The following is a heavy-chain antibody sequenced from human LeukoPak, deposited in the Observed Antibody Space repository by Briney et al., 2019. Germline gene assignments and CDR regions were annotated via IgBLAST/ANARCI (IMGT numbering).Heavy chain of an antibody. CDR2: IKQDGSEK. V-gene: IGHV3-7*04. Sequence: GGSLRLSCAASGFTFSSFWMSWVRQAPGKGLEWVANIKQDGSEKYYVDFVKGRFTVSRDNAENSLYLQMNSLRAEDTAVYYCARGYCSGGSCFSSTGNFDLWGRGTLVTVSS. J-gene: IGHJ2*01. CDR3: ARGYCSGGSCFSSTGNFDL. CDR1: GFTFSSFW. D-gene: IGHD2-15*01.